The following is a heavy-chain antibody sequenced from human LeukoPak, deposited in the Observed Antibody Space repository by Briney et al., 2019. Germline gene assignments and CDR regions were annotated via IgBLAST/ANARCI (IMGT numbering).Heavy chain of an antibody. J-gene: IGHJ3*01. Sequence: GGSLRLSCSASGFTFRLYAMHWVRQAPGRGLEYVSAITSNGGSTYYADSVKGRFTISRDNSKNTLYLHMSTLRPEDTAVYYCAYSSGYYHWGQGTMVTVSS. CDR2: ITSNGGST. CDR3: AYSSGYYH. V-gene: IGHV3-64D*06. CDR1: GFTFRLYA. D-gene: IGHD3-22*01.